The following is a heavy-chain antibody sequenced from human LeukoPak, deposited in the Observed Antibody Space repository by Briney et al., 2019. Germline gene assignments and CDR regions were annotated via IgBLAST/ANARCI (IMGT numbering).Heavy chain of an antibody. Sequence: SETLSLTCTVSGYSISSGYYWGWIRQPPGKGLEWIGSIYHSGSSYYNPSLKSRVTISADTSKNQFSLKLSSVTAADTAVYYCARGGDSGSGSYYLGGDYWGQGTLVTVSS. J-gene: IGHJ4*02. CDR2: IYHSGSS. D-gene: IGHD3-10*01. CDR3: ARGGDSGSGSYYLGGDY. CDR1: GYSISSGYY. V-gene: IGHV4-38-2*02.